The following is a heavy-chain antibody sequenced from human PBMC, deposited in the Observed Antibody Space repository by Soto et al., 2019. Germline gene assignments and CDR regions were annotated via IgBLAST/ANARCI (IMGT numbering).Heavy chain of an antibody. CDR1: GGSISTGRSY. V-gene: IGHV4-31*03. CDR3: ARVPDY. CDR2: IYYSGST. Sequence: PSETLSLTCTVSGGSISTGRSYWTWIRQHPGKGLEWIGYIYYSGSTYYNPSLKSRVTISVDTSKNQFSLKLSSVTAADMAVYYCARVPDYWGQGTLVTVSS. J-gene: IGHJ4*02.